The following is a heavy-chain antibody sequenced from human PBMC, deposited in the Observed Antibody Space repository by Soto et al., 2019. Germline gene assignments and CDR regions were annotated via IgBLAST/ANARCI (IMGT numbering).Heavy chain of an antibody. Sequence: PGGSLRLSCAASGFTFSDHYMSWIRQAPGKGLEWVSYISMSSSYSSYADSVKGRFTISRDNAKNSLYLQMNSLRAEGTAVYYCARDGVTTPGPFDSWGQGTLVTVSS. D-gene: IGHD3-22*01. J-gene: IGHJ4*02. CDR1: GFTFSDHY. CDR3: ARDGVTTPGPFDS. V-gene: IGHV3-11*06. CDR2: ISMSSSYS.